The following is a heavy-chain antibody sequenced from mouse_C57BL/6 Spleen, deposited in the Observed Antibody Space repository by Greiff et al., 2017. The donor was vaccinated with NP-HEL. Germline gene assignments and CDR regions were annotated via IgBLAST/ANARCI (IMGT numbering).Heavy chain of an antibody. J-gene: IGHJ2*01. D-gene: IGHD2-5*01. CDR1: GFTFSSYG. Sequence: EVQGVESGGDLVKPGGSLKLSCAASGFTFSSYGMSWVRQTPDKRLEWVATISSGGSYTYYPDSLKGRFTISRDNAKNTLYLQMSSLKSEDTAMYYWARHAYYSNVGNFDYWGQGTTLTVSS. V-gene: IGHV5-6*01. CDR2: ISSGGSYT. CDR3: ARHAYYSNVGNFDY.